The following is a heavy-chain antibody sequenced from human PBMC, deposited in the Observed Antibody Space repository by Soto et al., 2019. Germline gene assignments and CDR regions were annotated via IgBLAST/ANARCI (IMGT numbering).Heavy chain of an antibody. CDR2: FSAGGRA. Sequence: EVQLLESGGGLVQPGGSLRLSCEASGFSFSSYALSWVRQAPGKGLEWVSTFSAGGRAYYADSVKGRFTIAKDFSKNPLPLQTNSLRAEDTAVYYCAKESMPEHYGDTLFDHWGQGTRVTVSS. CDR1: GFSFSSYA. J-gene: IGHJ4*02. D-gene: IGHD4-17*01. CDR3: AKESMPEHYGDTLFDH. V-gene: IGHV3-23*01.